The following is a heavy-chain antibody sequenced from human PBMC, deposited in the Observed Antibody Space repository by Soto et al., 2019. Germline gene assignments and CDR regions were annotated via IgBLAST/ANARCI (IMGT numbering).Heavy chain of an antibody. D-gene: IGHD1-26*01. J-gene: IGHJ4*02. CDR1: GFSLSSIGVA. CDR2: LYWNDDR. Sequence: SGPTLVNPTQTLTLTCTFSGFSLSSIGVAVGWIRQPPGKALEWLALLYWNDDRRYSPSLKSRLTITKDTSKNQVVLTMTNMDPADTATYYCAHSASVPCCYYYDSWGQGTLVTVSS. V-gene: IGHV2-5*01. CDR3: AHSASVPCCYYYDS.